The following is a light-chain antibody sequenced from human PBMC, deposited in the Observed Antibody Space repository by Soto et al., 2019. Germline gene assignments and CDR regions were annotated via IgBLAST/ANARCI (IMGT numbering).Light chain of an antibody. J-gene: IGKJ2*01. CDR1: QRISNW. V-gene: IGKV1-12*01. Sequence: DIQMTQSPSSVSASVGDSVTITCRASQRISNWLAWYQQKPGKAPNLLIYAASTLQSGVPSRFSGSGSGTDVTLTISSLQPEDSATYYCQQANSFPYTFGQGTKLDIK. CDR2: AAS. CDR3: QQANSFPYT.